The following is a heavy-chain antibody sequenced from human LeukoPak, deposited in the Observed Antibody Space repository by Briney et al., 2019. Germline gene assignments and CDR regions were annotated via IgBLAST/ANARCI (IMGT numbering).Heavy chain of an antibody. V-gene: IGHV4-39*01. CDR1: GGSMISGLYY. Sequence: PSETLSLTFSVSGGSMISGLYYWSWIRQPRGKGLEWIVSMHYSGSTYYNPSLKSRVTISVDTSKNQYSLRLLSVTAADTSVYYCAKNDRGRPADYWGQGTLVTVSS. J-gene: IGHJ4*02. D-gene: IGHD1-26*01. CDR2: MHYSGST. CDR3: AKNDRGRPADY.